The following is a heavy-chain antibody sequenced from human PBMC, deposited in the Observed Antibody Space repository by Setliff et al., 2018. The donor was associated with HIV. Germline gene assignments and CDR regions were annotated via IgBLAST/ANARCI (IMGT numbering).Heavy chain of an antibody. CDR2: IIPVSGTA. J-gene: IGHJ4*02. V-gene: IGHV1-69*05. CDR1: GGTFSTYA. D-gene: IGHD2-21*02. CDR3: ARDREEYCGHDCSSPLDN. Sequence: ASVKVSCKASGGTFSTYAINWVRQAPGQGLEWLGGIIPVSGTANYAERFQDRVTISTDESKTSVYLQVSSLTSEDTAVYYCARDREEYCGHDCSSPLDNWGPGTLVTVSS.